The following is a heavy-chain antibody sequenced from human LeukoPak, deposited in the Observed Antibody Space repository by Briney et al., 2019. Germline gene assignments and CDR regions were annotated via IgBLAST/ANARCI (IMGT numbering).Heavy chain of an antibody. J-gene: IGHJ4*02. CDR3: ARSKTYYYDSSDY. CDR2: IYYSGST. V-gene: IGHV4-39*07. Sequence: SETLSLTCTVSGGSISSSSTYWGWIRQPPGKGLEWIGSIYYSGSTYYNPSLKSRVTISVDTSKNQFSLKLSSVTAADTAVYYCARSKTYYYDSSDYWGQGTLVTVSS. CDR1: GGSISSSSTY. D-gene: IGHD3-22*01.